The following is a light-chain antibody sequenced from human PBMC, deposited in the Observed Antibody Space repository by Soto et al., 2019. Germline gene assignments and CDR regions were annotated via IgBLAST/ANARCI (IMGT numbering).Light chain of an antibody. CDR1: QSVRSN. Sequence: EIVMTQSPATLSVSSGERATISCRASQSVRSNLAWYQQKPGQAPRLLIYGASTRATGIPARFSGSESGTEFTLTISSLQSEDFAVYFCQQYNNWPLTFGGGTKVDIK. J-gene: IGKJ4*01. CDR2: GAS. V-gene: IGKV3-15*01. CDR3: QQYNNWPLT.